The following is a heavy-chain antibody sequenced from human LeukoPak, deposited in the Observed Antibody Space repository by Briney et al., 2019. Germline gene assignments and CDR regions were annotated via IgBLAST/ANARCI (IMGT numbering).Heavy chain of an antibody. V-gene: IGHV4-59*12. CDR3: ARGSVRDFWSGYYRHQPYFDY. CDR2: IYYSGST. Sequence: PSETLSLTCTVSGGSISSYYWSWIRQPPGKGLEWIGYIYYSGSTNYNPSLKSRVTMSVDTSKNQFSLKLSSVTAADTAVYYCARGSVRDFWSGYYRHQPYFDYWGQGTLVTVSS. D-gene: IGHD3-3*01. J-gene: IGHJ4*02. CDR1: GGSISSYY.